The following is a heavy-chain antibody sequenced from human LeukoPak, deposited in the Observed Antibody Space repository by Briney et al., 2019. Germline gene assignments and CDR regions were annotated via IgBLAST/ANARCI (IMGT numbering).Heavy chain of an antibody. J-gene: IGHJ6*03. CDR1: GFIFSRDW. D-gene: IGHD5-12*01. V-gene: IGHV3-7*01. CDR3: ARAISYENYYYYYMDV. CDR2: INQDESEA. Sequence: PGGSLRLSCAASGFIFSRDWMSWVRQAPGRGLEWVANINQDESEAFSVDSVKGRFTISRDNAKNSLYLQMNSLRAEDTAVYYCARAISYENYYYYYMDVWGKGTTVTVSS.